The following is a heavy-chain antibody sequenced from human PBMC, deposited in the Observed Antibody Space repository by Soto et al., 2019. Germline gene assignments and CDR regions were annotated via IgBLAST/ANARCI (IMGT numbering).Heavy chain of an antibody. CDR1: GGSVSSGSCY. CDR3: ARYFCYYDSSGYYCPFDY. J-gene: IGHJ4*02. CDR2: IYYSGST. D-gene: IGHD3-22*01. V-gene: IGHV4-61*01. Sequence: SETLSLTCTVSGGSVSSGSCYWSWIRQPPGKGLEWIGYIYYSGSTNYNPSLKSRVTISVDTSKNQFSLKLSSVTAAVTAVYYCARYFCYYDSSGYYCPFDYWGQGTLVTVSS.